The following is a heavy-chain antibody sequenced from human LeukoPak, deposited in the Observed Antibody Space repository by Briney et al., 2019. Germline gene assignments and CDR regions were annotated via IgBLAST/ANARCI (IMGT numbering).Heavy chain of an antibody. J-gene: IGHJ4*02. CDR2: IKQDGSEK. CDR1: GFTFSSYW. V-gene: IGHV3-7*01. Sequence: GGSLRPSCAASGFTFSSYWMSWVRQAPGKGLEWVANIKQDGSEKYYVDSVKGRFTISRDNAKNSLYLQMNSLRAEDTAVYYCARDRRGIAAAETDYWGQGTLVTVSS. D-gene: IGHD6-13*01. CDR3: ARDRRGIAAAETDY.